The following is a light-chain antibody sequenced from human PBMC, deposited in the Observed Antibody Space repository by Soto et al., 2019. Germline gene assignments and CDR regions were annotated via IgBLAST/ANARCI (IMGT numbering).Light chain of an antibody. CDR3: SSYAGSNTRYL. CDR2: EVT. CDR1: SSDVGSYNY. J-gene: IGLJ1*01. V-gene: IGLV2-8*01. Sequence: QSVLTQPPSASGSPGQSVTISCTGASSDVGSYNYVSWYQRHPGKAPKVIIYEVTKRPSGVPDRFSGSKSGNTASLTVSGLQAEDEADYYCSSYAGSNTRYLFGSGTKVT.